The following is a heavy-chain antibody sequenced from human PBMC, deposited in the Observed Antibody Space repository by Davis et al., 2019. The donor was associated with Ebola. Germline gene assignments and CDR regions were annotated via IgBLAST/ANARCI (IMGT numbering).Heavy chain of an antibody. Sequence: SETLSLTCAVYDVSFSGYYWSWIRQPPGKGLEWIGDINHSGSTNYSPSLKSRVTISLDTSNNHVSLKLSSVTAAETAVYYCARLPGHWGQGTLVTVSS. CDR3: ARLPGH. J-gene: IGHJ4*02. CDR2: INHSGST. CDR1: DVSFSGYY. V-gene: IGHV4-34*01.